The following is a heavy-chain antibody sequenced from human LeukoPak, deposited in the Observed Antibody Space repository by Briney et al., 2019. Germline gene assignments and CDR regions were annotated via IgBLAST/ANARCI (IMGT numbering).Heavy chain of an antibody. CDR1: GGSISGYS. CDR3: ARGPARLDP. CDR2: IYYSVTT. J-gene: IGHJ5*02. V-gene: IGHV4-59*01. Sequence: SSETLSLTCTVSGGSISGYSWNWIRQHPGKGLEWIGDIYYSVTTNYNPSLKSRVTISVDTSKNQFSLKLSSVTAADTAVYYCARGPARLDPWGQGTLVTVSS.